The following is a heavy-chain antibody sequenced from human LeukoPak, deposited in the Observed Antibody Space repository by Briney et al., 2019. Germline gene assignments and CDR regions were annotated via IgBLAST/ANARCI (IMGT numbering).Heavy chain of an antibody. CDR3: ASLSLGHY. Sequence: PGGSLRLSCAACGFTVSNNYKSWVRQAPVKGLEWVSVIYSGGSTYYADSVKGRFTISRDTSKNTLSLQMNSLRAEDTAVYYCASLSLGHYWGQGTLVTVSS. D-gene: IGHD6-6*01. V-gene: IGHV3-53*01. CDR2: IYSGGST. J-gene: IGHJ4*02. CDR1: GFTVSNNY.